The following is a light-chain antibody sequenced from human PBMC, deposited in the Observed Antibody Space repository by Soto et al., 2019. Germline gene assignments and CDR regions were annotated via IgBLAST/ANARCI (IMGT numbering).Light chain of an antibody. Sequence: EIVLTQSPGTLSLSPGERATLSCRASQRVSSSYLAWYQQKPGQAPRLLIYGVSRRATGIPDRLSGSGSGTDFTVTISRLEPEDFAVYYCQQYGSSPWTFGQGTKVEIK. CDR3: QQYGSSPWT. CDR2: GVS. J-gene: IGKJ1*01. V-gene: IGKV3-20*01. CDR1: QRVSSSY.